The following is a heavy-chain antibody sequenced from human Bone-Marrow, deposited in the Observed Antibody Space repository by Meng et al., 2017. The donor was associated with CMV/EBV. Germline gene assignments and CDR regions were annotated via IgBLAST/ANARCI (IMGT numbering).Heavy chain of an antibody. V-gene: IGHV3-23*01. CDR2: IILSGGST. Sequence: GESLKISCAASGLSFSSYVMSWVRQPPGKGLEWVSSIILSGGSTYYADSAKGRFTISRDISKNTLYLQMNSLRAEDTAVYYCARDLIAAAGYDYWGQGTLVTVSS. CDR3: ARDLIAAAGYDY. D-gene: IGHD6-13*01. J-gene: IGHJ4*02. CDR1: GLSFSSYV.